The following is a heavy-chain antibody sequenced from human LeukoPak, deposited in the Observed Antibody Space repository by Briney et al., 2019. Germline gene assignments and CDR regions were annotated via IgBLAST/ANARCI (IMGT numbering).Heavy chain of an antibody. CDR3: ARDHPGYCTNGVCSLYGMDV. V-gene: IGHV3-21*01. J-gene: IGHJ6*02. D-gene: IGHD2-8*01. Sequence: GGSLRLSCAASGFTFSSYAMSWVRQAPGKGLEWVSSISSSSSYIYYADSVKGRFTISRDNAKNSLYLQMNSLRAEDTAVYYCARDHPGYCTNGVCSLYGMDVWGQGTTVTVSS. CDR1: GFTFSSYA. CDR2: ISSSSSYI.